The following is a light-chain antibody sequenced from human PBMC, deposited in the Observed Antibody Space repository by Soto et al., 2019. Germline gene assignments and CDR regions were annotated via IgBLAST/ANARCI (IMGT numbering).Light chain of an antibody. Sequence: SYELTQPPSVSVAPGKTARITCGGNNIGSKNVHWYQQKVGQAPVLVIYYDSDRPSGIPERFSGSNSGKTATLTISRVEAGDEADYYCQVWDSRSDHVVFGGGTKLTVL. J-gene: IGLJ2*01. V-gene: IGLV3-21*04. CDR2: YDS. CDR3: QVWDSRSDHVV. CDR1: NIGSKN.